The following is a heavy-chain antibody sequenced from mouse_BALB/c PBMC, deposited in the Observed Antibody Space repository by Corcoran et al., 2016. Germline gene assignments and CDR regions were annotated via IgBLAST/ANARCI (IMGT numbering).Heavy chain of an antibody. Sequence: QIQLVQSGPELKKPGETVKISCQASGYTFTNYGMNWVKPAPGKGLKWMGWINTYTGEPTYDDDFKGRFAFSLETSASTAYLQINNLKNEDMATYFCARGSSGYDYWGQGTTLTVSS. CDR3: ARGSSGYDY. CDR2: INTYTGEP. CDR1: GYTFTNYG. J-gene: IGHJ2*01. D-gene: IGHD3-1*01. V-gene: IGHV9-1*02.